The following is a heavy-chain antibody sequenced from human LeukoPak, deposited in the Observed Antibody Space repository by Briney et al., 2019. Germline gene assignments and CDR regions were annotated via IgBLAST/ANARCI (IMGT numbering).Heavy chain of an antibody. CDR3: ARAHCSGGSCYGNYYYYYGMDV. J-gene: IGHJ6*02. CDR1: GFTFSSYG. Sequence: GRSLRLSCAASGFTFSSYGMHWVRQVPGKGLEWVAVIWYDGSNKYHADSVKGRFTISRDNSKNTLYLQMNSLRVEDTAVYYCARAHCSGGSCYGNYYYYYGMDVWGQGTTVTVSS. D-gene: IGHD2-15*01. CDR2: IWYDGSNK. V-gene: IGHV3-33*01.